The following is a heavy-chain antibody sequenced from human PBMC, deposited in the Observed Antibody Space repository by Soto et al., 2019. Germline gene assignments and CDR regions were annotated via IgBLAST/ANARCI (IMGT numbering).Heavy chain of an antibody. CDR3: ARVVGGYYYGMDV. CDR1: GGYLISSNW. CDR2: IYHSGST. V-gene: IGHV4-4*02. Sequence: PSETLSLTCAVAGGYLISSNWWSWVNQPPGKGLEWIGEIYHSGSTNYNPSLKSRVTISVDKSKNQLSLKLSSVTAADTAVYYCARVVGGYYYGMDVWGQGTTVTVSS. D-gene: IGHD2-2*01. J-gene: IGHJ6*02.